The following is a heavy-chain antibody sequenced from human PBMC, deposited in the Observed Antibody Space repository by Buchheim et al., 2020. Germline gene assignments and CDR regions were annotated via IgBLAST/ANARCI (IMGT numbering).Heavy chain of an antibody. V-gene: IGHV4-59*01. CDR2: IYYSGST. Sequence: QVQLQESGPGLVKPSETLSLTCTVSGGSISSYYWSWIRQPPGKGLEWIGYIYYSGSTNYNPSLKSRVTISVDTSKNQFSLKLSSVTAADTAVYYCAREIFGYCSGGSCYSDAFDIWGQGT. CDR1: GGSISSYY. D-gene: IGHD2-15*01. J-gene: IGHJ3*02. CDR3: AREIFGYCSGGSCYSDAFDI.